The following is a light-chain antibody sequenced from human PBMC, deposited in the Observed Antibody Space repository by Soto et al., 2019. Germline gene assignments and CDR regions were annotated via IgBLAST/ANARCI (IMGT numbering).Light chain of an antibody. J-gene: IGKJ2*01. CDR3: QQYNNWPPGT. CDR1: QSVSSD. V-gene: IGKV3-15*01. Sequence: EIVMTQSPATLSVSRGERATLSCRASQSVSSDLAWYQQKPGQAPRLLIYGASTRATGIPARFSGSGSGTEFTLTISSLQSEDSAVYYCQQYNNWPPGTFGQGTKLEIK. CDR2: GAS.